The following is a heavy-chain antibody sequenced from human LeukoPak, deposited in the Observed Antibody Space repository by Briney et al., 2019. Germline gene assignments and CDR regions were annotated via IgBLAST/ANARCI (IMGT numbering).Heavy chain of an antibody. CDR2: ISSSGSTI. D-gene: IGHD3-3*01. CDR1: GFTFSSYE. Sequence: PGGSLRLSCAASGFTFSSYEMNWVRQAPGKGLEWVSYISSSGSTIYYADSVKGRFTISRDNAKNSLYLQMNSLRAEDTAVYYCASKSPPYYDFWSGYLDYYYGMDVWGQGTTVTVSS. CDR3: ASKSPPYYDFWSGYLDYYYGMDV. V-gene: IGHV3-48*03. J-gene: IGHJ6*02.